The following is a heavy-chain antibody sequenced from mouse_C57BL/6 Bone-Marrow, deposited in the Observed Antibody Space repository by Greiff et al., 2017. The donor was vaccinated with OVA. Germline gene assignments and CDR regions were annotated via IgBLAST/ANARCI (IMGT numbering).Heavy chain of an antibody. CDR3: ARDRGYYGYEDFDY. Sequence: DVMLVESGGGLVKPGGSLKLSCAASGFTFSSYAMSWVRQTPEKRLEWVATISDGGSYTYYPDNVKGRFTISRDNAKNNLYLQMSHLKSEDTAMYYCARDRGYYGYEDFDYWGQGTTLTVSS. D-gene: IGHD2-2*01. CDR2: ISDGGSYT. CDR1: GFTFSSYA. V-gene: IGHV5-4*01. J-gene: IGHJ2*01.